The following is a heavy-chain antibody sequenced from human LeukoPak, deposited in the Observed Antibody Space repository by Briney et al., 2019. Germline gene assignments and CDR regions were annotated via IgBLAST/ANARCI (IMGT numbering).Heavy chain of an antibody. J-gene: IGHJ5*02. CDR1: GFTFSSYG. V-gene: IGHV3-30*02. CDR3: AKDTPRIAAVSNWFDP. D-gene: IGHD6-13*01. Sequence: GGSLRLSCAASGFTFSSYGMHWVRQAPGKGLEWVAFIRYDGSNKYYADSVKGRFTISRDNSKNTLYLQMNSLRAEDTAVYYCAKDTPRIAAVSNWFDPWGQGTLVTVSS. CDR2: IRYDGSNK.